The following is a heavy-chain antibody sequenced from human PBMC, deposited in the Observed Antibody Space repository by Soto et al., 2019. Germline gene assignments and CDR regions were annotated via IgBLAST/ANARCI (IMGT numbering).Heavy chain of an antibody. CDR3: ARDVGGCSSSWLPANHWNDGKTPGY. D-gene: IGHD6-13*01. CDR2: ISYDGSNK. Sequence: PGGSLRLSCAASGFTFSSYAMHWVRQAPGKGLEWVAVISYDGSNKYYADSVKGRFTISRDNSKNTLYLQMNSLRAEDTAVYYCARDVGGCSSSWLPANHWNDGKTPGYWGQGTLVTVSS. CDR1: GFTFSSYA. J-gene: IGHJ4*02. V-gene: IGHV3-30-3*01.